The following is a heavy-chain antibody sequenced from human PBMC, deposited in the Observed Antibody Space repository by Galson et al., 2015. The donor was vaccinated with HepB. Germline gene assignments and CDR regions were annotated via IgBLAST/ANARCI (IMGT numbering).Heavy chain of an antibody. V-gene: IGHV3-7*01. CDR1: GFTFSRFW. Sequence: SLRLSCAASGFTFSRFWMSWVRQAPGKGLEWVANIKEDGSEKYYVDSVKGRFTISRDNAKNSLYLQMNSLRAEDTAVYYCARDPHPKMVGAIPLLGMDIRGQGTTVIVSS. CDR2: IKEDGSEK. J-gene: IGHJ6*02. D-gene: IGHD1-26*01. CDR3: ARDPHPKMVGAIPLLGMDI.